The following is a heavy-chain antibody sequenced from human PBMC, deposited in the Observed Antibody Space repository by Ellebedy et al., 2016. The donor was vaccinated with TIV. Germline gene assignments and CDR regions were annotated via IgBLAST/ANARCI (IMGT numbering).Heavy chain of an antibody. CDR2: IFHSGST. CDR3: ARELSGSFFDF. Sequence: SETLSLXXAVSGDSISSSNWWSWVRQTPGKGLEWIGEIFHSGSTNYSPSLKGRVTMSIDKSKNQFSLELTSVTAADTAVYYCARELSGSFFDFWGQGTLVTVSS. J-gene: IGHJ4*02. V-gene: IGHV4-4*02. CDR1: GDSISSSNW. D-gene: IGHD1-26*01.